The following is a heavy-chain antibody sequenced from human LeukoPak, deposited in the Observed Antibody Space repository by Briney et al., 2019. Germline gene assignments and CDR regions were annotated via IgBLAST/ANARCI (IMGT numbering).Heavy chain of an antibody. CDR3: ARRGYSSDWYDY. V-gene: IGHV4-39*01. J-gene: IGHJ4*02. CDR2: ISYSGST. CDR1: AGSISSSSYY. D-gene: IGHD6-19*01. Sequence: SETLSLTCTVSAGSISSSSYYWGWIRQPPGKGLEWIGNISYSGSTYYNPSLKSRVTISVDTSKNQFSLKLSSVTAADTAVYYCARRGYSSDWYDYWGQGTLVTVSS.